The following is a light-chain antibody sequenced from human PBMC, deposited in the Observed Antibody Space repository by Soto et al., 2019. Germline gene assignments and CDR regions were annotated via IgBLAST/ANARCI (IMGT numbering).Light chain of an antibody. J-gene: IGKJ2*01. CDR3: QQYASSPYT. CDR2: DSS. Sequence: EVVLTQSPGTLSLSPGERATLSCRASQSVATFLAWYQQRPGQAPRLLIYDSSNRATGIPDRFSGSGSGTDFTLTISRLEPEDFAVYSCQQYASSPYTFGQGTKVEI. V-gene: IGKV3-20*01. CDR1: QSVATF.